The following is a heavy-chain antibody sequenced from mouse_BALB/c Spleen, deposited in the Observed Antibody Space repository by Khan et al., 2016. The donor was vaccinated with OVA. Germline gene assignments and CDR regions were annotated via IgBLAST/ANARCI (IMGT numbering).Heavy chain of an antibody. CDR2: ISSAGDYT. J-gene: IGHJ3*01. D-gene: IGHD4-1*01. CDR3: ASNLTGSFAY. CDR1: GFTFSSYG. V-gene: IGHV5-6*01. Sequence: EVELVESGGDLVKPGGSLKLSCAASGFTFSSYGMSWVRQTPDKRLEWVATISSAGDYTYYPDNVKGRFTISRDNAKNTLYLQMSSLKSEDTAMFYCASNLTGSFAYWGQGTLGTVSA.